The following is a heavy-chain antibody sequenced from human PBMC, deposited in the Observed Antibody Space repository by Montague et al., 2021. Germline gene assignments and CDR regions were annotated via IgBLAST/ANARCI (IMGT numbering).Heavy chain of an antibody. CDR1: GFTFSNYW. CDR3: ARDQGQGYCGGDCYVGLDX. D-gene: IGHD2-21*01. Sequence: SLRLSCAASGFTFSNYWMSWVRQAPGKGLEWVANIKQDGSEKHYVDSVRGRFTISRDNAKNSPYLQMNSLRAEDTAVYFCARDQGQGYCGGDCYVGLDXWGQGTLVTVSS. CDR2: IKQDGSEK. V-gene: IGHV3-7*01. J-gene: IGHJ4*02.